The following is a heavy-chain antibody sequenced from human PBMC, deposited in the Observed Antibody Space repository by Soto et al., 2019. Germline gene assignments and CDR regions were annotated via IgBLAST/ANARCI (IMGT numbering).Heavy chain of an antibody. CDR2: FYSGART. J-gene: IGHJ6*02. D-gene: IGHD3-16*02. CDR1: GFTASPNY. Sequence: LRLSCATSGFTASPNYMTWVRQAPGKGLEWVAIFYSGARTYYRDSVKGRFTISRDRSKSTLFLQMNNLTAEDTAVYFCASDLSPYYYYALDVWGQGTTVTVSS. CDR3: ASDLSPYYYYALDV. V-gene: IGHV3-53*03.